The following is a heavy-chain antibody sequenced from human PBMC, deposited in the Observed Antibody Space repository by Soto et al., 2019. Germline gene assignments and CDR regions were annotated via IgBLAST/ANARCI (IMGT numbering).Heavy chain of an antibody. V-gene: IGHV1-69*01. CDR2: IIPIFGTA. CDR1: GGTFSSYA. D-gene: IGHD3-22*01. J-gene: IGHJ3*01. Sequence: QVQLVQSGAEVKKPGSSVKVSCKASGGTFSSYAISLVRQAPGQGLEWMGWIIPIFGTANYAQKFQGRVTITADESTSPADVALSCLRSEDTAVYYCASVRYYYDSSGAYCAFDLWGQGTMVTFAS. CDR3: ASVRYYYDSSGAYCAFDL.